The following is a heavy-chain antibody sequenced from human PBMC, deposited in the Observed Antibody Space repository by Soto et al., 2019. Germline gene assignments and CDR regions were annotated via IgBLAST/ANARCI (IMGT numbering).Heavy chain of an antibody. CDR2: VYYRGTT. Sequence: PEETLSLTWTVSGGSISGRSAFRALIRKHTGKGLEWIGNVYYRGTTYYNPSLRGRFTFPMDPSKTQSPLKWTSGAAADSPLYYCARHQDVIGQCTFDSCHGNYHFAMAVWGQWTSVTVSS. CDR3: ARHQDVIGQCTFDSCHGNYHFAMAV. V-gene: IGHV4-39*01. J-gene: IGHJ6*02. D-gene: IGHD2-8*01. CDR1: GGSISGRSAF.